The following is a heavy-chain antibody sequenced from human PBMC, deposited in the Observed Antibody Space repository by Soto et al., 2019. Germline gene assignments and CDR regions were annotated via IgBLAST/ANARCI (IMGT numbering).Heavy chain of an antibody. CDR3: ARDLVPAAISFYGMDV. V-gene: IGHV1-2*02. CDR1: GYTFTDYY. D-gene: IGHD2-2*01. CDR2: INPNSGAT. J-gene: IGHJ6*02. Sequence: ASVKVSCKASGYTFTDYYIHRVRQAPGQGLEWMGWINPNSGATNYAQKFQGRVTMTRDTSISTAYMELSRLRSDDTAVYYCARDLVPAAISFYGMDVWGQGTTVTDSS.